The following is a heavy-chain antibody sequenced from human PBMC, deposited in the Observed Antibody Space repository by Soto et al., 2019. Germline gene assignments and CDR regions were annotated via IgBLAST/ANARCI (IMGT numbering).Heavy chain of an antibody. CDR3: ARGGPDIVVVPAATPHDWFDP. Sequence: SVKVSCKASGGTFSSYAISWVRQAPGQGLEWMGGIIPIFGTANYAQKFQGRVTITADESTSTAYMELSSLRSEDTAVYYCARGGPDIVVVPAATPHDWFDPWGQGTLVNVSS. D-gene: IGHD2-2*01. CDR1: GGTFSSYA. J-gene: IGHJ5*02. CDR2: IIPIFGTA. V-gene: IGHV1-69*13.